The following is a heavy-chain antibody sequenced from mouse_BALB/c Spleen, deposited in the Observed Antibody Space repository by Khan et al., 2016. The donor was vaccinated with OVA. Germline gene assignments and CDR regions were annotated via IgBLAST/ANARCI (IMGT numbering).Heavy chain of an antibody. J-gene: IGHJ2*01. CDR3: TRDRIAY. CDR1: GYTFTTYW. V-gene: IGHV1-7*01. Sequence: QVQLQQSGAELAKPGASVKMSCKASGYTFTTYWMHWVKQRPGQGLEWIGYINPTSGYTDYNDNFKDRSTLSADKSSSTAYMQLNSPTSEDSTVYYCTRDRIAYWGQGTTLTVSS. CDR2: INPTSGYT. D-gene: IGHD3-2*01.